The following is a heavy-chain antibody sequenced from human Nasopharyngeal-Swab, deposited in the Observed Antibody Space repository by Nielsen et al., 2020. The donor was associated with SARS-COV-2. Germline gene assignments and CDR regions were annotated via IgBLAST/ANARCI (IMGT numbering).Heavy chain of an antibody. CDR1: GFTFSSYD. CDR3: ARERTDCSGGSCYSYGMDV. Sequence: GESLKLSCAASGFTFSSYDMHWVLHAPFQGLEWVSAIGTAGDTYYPGSVKGRFTISRENAKNSLYLQMNSLRAGDTAVYYCARERTDCSGGSCYSYGMDVWGQGTTVTVSS. V-gene: IGHV3-13*01. J-gene: IGHJ6*02. D-gene: IGHD2-15*01. CDR2: IGTAGDT.